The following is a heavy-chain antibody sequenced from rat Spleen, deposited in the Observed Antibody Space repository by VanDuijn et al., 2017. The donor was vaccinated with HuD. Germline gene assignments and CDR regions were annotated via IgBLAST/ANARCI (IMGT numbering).Heavy chain of an antibody. V-gene: IGHV5-58*01. CDR1: GFTFSNYW. D-gene: IGHD4-3*01. CDR2: ISSDCGYT. J-gene: IGHJ2*01. Sequence: EVQLVETGGGLVQPGRSLKLSCVASGFTFSNYWMYWVRQAPGKGLEWVSSISSDCGYTYYPDSVKGRFTISRDNAENTVYLQMNSLRSEDTATYYCAVSGYGYWGQGIMVTVSS. CDR3: AVSGYGY.